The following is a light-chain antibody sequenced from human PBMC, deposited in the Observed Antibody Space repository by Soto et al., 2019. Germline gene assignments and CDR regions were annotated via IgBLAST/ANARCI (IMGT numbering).Light chain of an antibody. CDR1: QSVGTY. V-gene: IGKV3-11*01. CDR2: HAS. CDR3: QHHSDWFSWS. J-gene: IGKJ1*01. Sequence: ENVLTQSPATVSSSPGERATLSCRASQSVGTYLAWYQQKPGQSPRLLIYHASNRPTGIPGRFSGSGSGTEFTLTISSLEPEDFAVYYCQHHSDWFSWSFGQGTKVDIK.